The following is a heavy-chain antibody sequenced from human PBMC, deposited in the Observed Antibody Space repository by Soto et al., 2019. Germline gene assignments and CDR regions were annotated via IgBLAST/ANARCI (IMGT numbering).Heavy chain of an antibody. CDR1: GFTFDDYT. CDR2: ISWDGGST. D-gene: IGHD3-22*01. Sequence: GGSLRLSCAASGFTFDDYTMHWVRQAPGKGLEWVSLISWDGGSTYYADSVKGRFTISRDNSKNSLYLQMNSLRTEDTALYYCAKGFPDSSGPQYDYWGQGTLVTVSS. CDR3: AKGFPDSSGPQYDY. V-gene: IGHV3-43*01. J-gene: IGHJ4*02.